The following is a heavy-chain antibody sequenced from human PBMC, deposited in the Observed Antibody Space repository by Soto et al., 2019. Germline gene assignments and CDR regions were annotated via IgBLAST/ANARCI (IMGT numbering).Heavy chain of an antibody. V-gene: IGHV6-1*01. CDR3: ARGHCSSTSCGMDV. CDR1: VDSVSSNSAA. D-gene: IGHD2-2*01. CDR2: TYYRSKWYN. J-gene: IGHJ6*02. Sequence: SQTLSLTCAISVDSVSSNSAAWNWIRQSPSRGLEWLGRTYYRSKWYNDYAVSVKSRITINPDTSKNQFSLQLNSVTPEDTAVYYCARGHCSSTSCGMDVWGQGTTVTVSS.